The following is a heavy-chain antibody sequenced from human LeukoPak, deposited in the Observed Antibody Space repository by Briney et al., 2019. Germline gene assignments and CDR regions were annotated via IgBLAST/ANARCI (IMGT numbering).Heavy chain of an antibody. D-gene: IGHD6-19*01. CDR2: ISGYNGNT. CDR3: ARVLTGSGWYKDY. J-gene: IGHJ4*02. V-gene: IGHV1-18*04. Sequence: ASVKVSCKASGYTFTSYGISWVRQAPGQGLEWMGWISGYNGNTNYAQKLQGRVAMTTDTSTSTVYMGLRSLRSDDTAVYYCARVLTGSGWYKDYWGQGTLVTVSS. CDR1: GYTFTSYG.